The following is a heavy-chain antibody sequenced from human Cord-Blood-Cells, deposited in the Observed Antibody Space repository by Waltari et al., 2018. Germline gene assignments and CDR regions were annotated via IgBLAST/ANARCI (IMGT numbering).Heavy chain of an antibody. Sequence: QVQLQPWGAGLLKPSETLSLTCAVSGGSFSGYYWSCIRQPPGKGLEWIGEINHSGSTNYNPSLKSRVTISVDTSKNQFSLKLSSVTAADTAVYYCARQDYYDRFSRDYWGQGTLVTVSS. J-gene: IGHJ4*02. CDR2: INHSGST. D-gene: IGHD3-22*01. CDR1: GGSFSGYY. CDR3: ARQDYYDRFSRDY. V-gene: IGHV4-34*01.